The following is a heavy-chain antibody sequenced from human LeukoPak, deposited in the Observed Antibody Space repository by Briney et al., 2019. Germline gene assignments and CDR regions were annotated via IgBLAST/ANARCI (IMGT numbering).Heavy chain of an antibody. CDR1: GGSISSGDYY. Sequence: SETLSLTCTVSGGSISSGDYYWSWIRQPAGKGLEWIGRIYTSGSTNYNPSLKSRVTISVDTSKNQFSLKLSSVTAADTAVYYCASRYYDYVWGSYRSPFDYWGQGTLVTVSS. J-gene: IGHJ4*02. CDR3: ASRYYDYVWGSYRSPFDY. V-gene: IGHV4-61*02. D-gene: IGHD3-16*02. CDR2: IYTSGST.